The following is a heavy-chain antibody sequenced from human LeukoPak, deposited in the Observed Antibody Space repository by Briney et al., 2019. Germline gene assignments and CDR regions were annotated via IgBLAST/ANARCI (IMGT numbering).Heavy chain of an antibody. V-gene: IGHV4-34*01. CDR2: INHGGTI. CDR3: SRERVLRY. Sequence: SETLSLTCAVYGGSFSGYYWSWIRQPPGKGLEWIGEINHGGTINYNPSLKSRVTISVDTSKNQFSLKLSSVTAADTAVYYCSRERVLRYWGQGTLVTVSS. CDR1: GGSFSGYY. J-gene: IGHJ4*02.